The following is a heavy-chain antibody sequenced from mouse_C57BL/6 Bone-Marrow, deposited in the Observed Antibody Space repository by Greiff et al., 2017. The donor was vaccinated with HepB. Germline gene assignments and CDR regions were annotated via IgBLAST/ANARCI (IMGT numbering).Heavy chain of an antibody. J-gene: IGHJ4*01. V-gene: IGHV14-3*01. CDR2: IDPANGNT. CDR3: ASLYYSNYEDYAMDY. D-gene: IGHD2-5*01. CDR1: GFNIKNTY. Sequence: EVQLQQSVAELVRPGASVKLSCTASGFNIKNTYMHWVKQRPEQGLEWIGRIDPANGNTKYDPKFQGKATITADTSSNTAYLQLSSLTSEDTAIYYCASLYYSNYEDYAMDYWGQGTSVTVSS.